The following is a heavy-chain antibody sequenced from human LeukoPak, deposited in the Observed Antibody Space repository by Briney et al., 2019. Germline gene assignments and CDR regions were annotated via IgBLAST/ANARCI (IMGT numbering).Heavy chain of an antibody. CDR2: ISSSSSYI. V-gene: IGHV3-21*01. J-gene: IGHJ4*02. CDR3: ARDGYYDSSGYYYDYFDY. D-gene: IGHD3-22*01. CDR1: GFTFSSYS. Sequence: GGSLRLSCAASGFTFSSYSMNWVRQAPGKGLEWVSSISSSSSYIYYADSVKGRFTISRDNAKNSLYLQMNSLRAEDTAVYYCARDGYYDSSGYYYDYFDYRGQGTLVTVSS.